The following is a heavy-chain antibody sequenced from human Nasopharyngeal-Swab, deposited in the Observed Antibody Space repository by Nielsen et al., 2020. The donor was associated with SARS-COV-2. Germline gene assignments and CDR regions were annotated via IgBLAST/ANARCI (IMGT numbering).Heavy chain of an antibody. CDR3: AGGARRALITP. D-gene: IGHD3-22*01. V-gene: IGHV4-61*02. CDR2: IYTSGST. Sequence: SQSLPLTCTVAGGSISSGSYHWSRIRQPAGKGLEWIWRIYTSGSTNYNPSRKSRVTISVDTSKNQFSLKLSSVTAADTAVYYCAGGARRALITPWGQGTLVTVSS. J-gene: IGHJ5*02. CDR1: GGSISSGSYH.